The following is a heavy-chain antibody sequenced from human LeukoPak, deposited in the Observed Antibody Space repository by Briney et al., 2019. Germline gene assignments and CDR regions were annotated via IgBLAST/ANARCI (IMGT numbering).Heavy chain of an antibody. D-gene: IGHD3-10*01. Sequence: GESLKISCKTSGYSFVSHWIVWVRQMPGKGLEWLGIIYPGVSDTRYSPSFQGQVTISADKSISTAYLQWSSLKASDTAMYYCARRGQPIDYWGQGTLVTVSS. V-gene: IGHV5-51*01. CDR3: ARRGQPIDY. J-gene: IGHJ4*02. CDR2: IYPGVSDT. CDR1: GYSFVSHW.